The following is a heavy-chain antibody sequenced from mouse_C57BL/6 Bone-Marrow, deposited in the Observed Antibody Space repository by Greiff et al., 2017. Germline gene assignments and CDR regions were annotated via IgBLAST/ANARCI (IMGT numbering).Heavy chain of an antibody. CDR3: ARALYYSNPHFDY. Sequence: EVHLVESGGGLVKPGGSLKLSCAASGFTFSDYGMHWVRQAPEKGLEWVAYISSGSSTIYYADTVKGRFTISRDNAKNTLFLQMTSLRSEDTAMYYCARALYYSNPHFDYWGQGTTLTVSS. CDR1: GFTFSDYG. J-gene: IGHJ2*01. V-gene: IGHV5-17*01. CDR2: ISSGSSTI. D-gene: IGHD2-5*01.